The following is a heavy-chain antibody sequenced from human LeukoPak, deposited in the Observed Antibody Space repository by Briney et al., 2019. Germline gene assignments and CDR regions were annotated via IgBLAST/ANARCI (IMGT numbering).Heavy chain of an antibody. CDR2: IKQDGSEK. CDR3: ARDKRDGYNRHYFDY. J-gene: IGHJ4*02. CDR1: GFTFSSYW. V-gene: IGHV3-7*01. D-gene: IGHD5-24*01. Sequence: GGSLRLSCAASGFTFSSYWMSWVRQAPGKGLEWVANIKQDGSEKYYVDSVKGRFTISRDNAKNSLYLQMNSLRAEDTAVYYCARDKRDGYNRHYFDYWGQGTLVTVSS.